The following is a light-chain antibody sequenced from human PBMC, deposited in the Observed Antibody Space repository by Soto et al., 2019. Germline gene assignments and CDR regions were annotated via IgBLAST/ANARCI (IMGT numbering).Light chain of an antibody. Sequence: QSALTQPASVSGSPGQSITISCTGTSSDVGSYKLVSWYQQHPGKAPKLMIYDGSERPSGVSDRFSGSKSGNTAYLTISGLQAEDVAVYYCSSYAASSTSVVFGGGTKLTVL. CDR1: SSDVGSYKL. V-gene: IGLV2-23*01. CDR3: SSYAASSTSVV. J-gene: IGLJ2*01. CDR2: DGS.